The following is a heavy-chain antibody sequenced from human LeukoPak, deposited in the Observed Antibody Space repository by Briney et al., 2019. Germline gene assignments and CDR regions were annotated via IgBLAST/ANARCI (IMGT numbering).Heavy chain of an antibody. CDR2: TWYDGSNK. J-gene: IGHJ6*02. V-gene: IGHV3-33*01. CDR1: GFTLSSYG. CDR3: ARDRDGYDWSDLYGMDV. Sequence: GGSLRLSCAASGFTLSSYGMHWVRQAPGKGLEWVAVTWYDGSNKYYADSVKGRFTISRDNSKNTLYLQMNSLRAEDTAVYYCARDRDGYDWSDLYGMDVWGQGTTVTVSS. D-gene: IGHD5-12*01.